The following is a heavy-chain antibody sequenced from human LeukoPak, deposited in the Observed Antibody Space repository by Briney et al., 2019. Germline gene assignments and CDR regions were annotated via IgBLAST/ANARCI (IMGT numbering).Heavy chain of an antibody. CDR3: AEGGYYYGSGSYYPSPLFDY. V-gene: IGHV3-9*01. CDR1: GFTFDDYA. J-gene: IGHJ4*02. CDR2: ISWNSGSI. D-gene: IGHD3-10*01. Sequence: GGSLRLSCAASGFTFDDYAMHWVRQAPGKGLEWVSGISWNSGSIGYADSVKGRFTISRDNAKNSLYLQMNSLRAEDTALCYCAEGGYYYGSGSYYPSPLFDYWGQGTLVTVSS.